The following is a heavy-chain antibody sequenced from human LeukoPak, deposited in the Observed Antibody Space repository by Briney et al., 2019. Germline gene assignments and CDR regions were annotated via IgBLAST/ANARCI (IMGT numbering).Heavy chain of an antibody. CDR3: AKDRSMTTGSPFDY. D-gene: IGHD4-17*01. Sequence: SGGSLRLSCAASGFTFSSYAMSWVRQAPGKGQEGVSAISGSGGSTYYADSVKGRFTISRDNSKNTLYLQMNSLRAEDTAVYYCAKDRSMTTGSPFDYWGQGTLVTVSS. J-gene: IGHJ4*02. V-gene: IGHV3-23*01. CDR1: GFTFSSYA. CDR2: ISGSGGST.